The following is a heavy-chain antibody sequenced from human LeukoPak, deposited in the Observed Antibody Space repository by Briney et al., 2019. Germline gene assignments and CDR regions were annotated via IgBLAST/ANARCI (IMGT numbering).Heavy chain of an antibody. J-gene: IGHJ5*02. CDR1: GGTFSSYA. Sequence: SVKVSCKASGGTFSSYAISWVRQAPGQGLEWMGGIIPIFGTANYAQKFQGRVTMTRDTSTSTVYMELSSLRSEDTAVYYCARDSSGWYGYWFDPWGQGTLVTVSS. D-gene: IGHD6-19*01. V-gene: IGHV1-69*05. CDR2: IIPIFGTA. CDR3: ARDSSGWYGYWFDP.